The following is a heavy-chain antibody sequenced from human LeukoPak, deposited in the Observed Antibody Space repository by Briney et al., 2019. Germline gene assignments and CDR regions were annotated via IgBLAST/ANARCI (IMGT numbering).Heavy chain of an antibody. J-gene: IGHJ3*02. CDR3: ARDPRGYSYGPHDAFDI. D-gene: IGHD5-18*01. V-gene: IGHV1-69*06. CDR1: GGTFNSYA. Sequence: GSSVKVSCKASGGTFNSYAISWVRQAPGQGLEWMGGIIPIFGTTNYARKFRGRVTLTADKSTRTAYMELSSLRSEDTAVYYCARDPRGYSYGPHDAFDIWGQGTMVTVSS. CDR2: IIPIFGTT.